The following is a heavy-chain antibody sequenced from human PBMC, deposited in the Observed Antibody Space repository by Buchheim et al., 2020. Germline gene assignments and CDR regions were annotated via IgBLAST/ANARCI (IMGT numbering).Heavy chain of an antibody. V-gene: IGHV1-69*04. Sequence: VKKPGSSVKVSCKASGGTFSSYAISWVRQAPGQGLEWMGRIIPILGIANYAQKFQGSVTMTADKYTSTAYMELSSLRSEDTAVVYCESEATVFYDSSGRPYYIDYWGQGTL. J-gene: IGHJ4*02. CDR3: ESEATVFYDSSGRPYYIDY. CDR1: GGTFSSYA. D-gene: IGHD3-22*01. CDR2: IIPILGIA.